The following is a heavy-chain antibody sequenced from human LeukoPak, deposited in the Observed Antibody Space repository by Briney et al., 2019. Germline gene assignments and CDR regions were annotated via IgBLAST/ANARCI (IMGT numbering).Heavy chain of an antibody. Sequence: SETLSLTCSVSGDSISSRNSYWCWIRQHPGKGLEWIGYIYYSGSTYYNPSLKSRVTISVDTSKNQFSLKLSSVTAADTAVYYCARRRDSSGYYYNYFDYWGQGTLVTVSS. CDR2: IYYSGST. J-gene: IGHJ4*02. CDR1: GDSISSRNSY. V-gene: IGHV4-31*03. CDR3: ARRRDSSGYYYNYFDY. D-gene: IGHD3-22*01.